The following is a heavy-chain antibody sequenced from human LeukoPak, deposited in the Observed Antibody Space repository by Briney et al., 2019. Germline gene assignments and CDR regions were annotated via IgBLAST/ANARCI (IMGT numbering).Heavy chain of an antibody. CDR2: INHSGST. J-gene: IGHJ4*02. D-gene: IGHD2-2*01. CDR3: ARGCSSTSCLYYFDY. Sequence: PSETLSLTCAVYGGSFSGYYWSWIRQPPGKGLEWSGEINHSGSTNYNPSLKSRVTISVDTSKNQFSLKLSSVTAADTAVYYCARGCSSTSCLYYFDYWGQGTLVTVSS. CDR1: GGSFSGYY. V-gene: IGHV4-34*01.